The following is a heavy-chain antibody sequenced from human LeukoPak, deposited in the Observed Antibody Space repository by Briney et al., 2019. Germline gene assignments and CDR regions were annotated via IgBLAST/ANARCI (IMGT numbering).Heavy chain of an antibody. CDR1: GVSISPYY. J-gene: IGHJ5*02. V-gene: IGHV4-59*12. CDR2: IYYSGTT. D-gene: IGHD2-15*01. Sequence: SETLSLTCSVSGVSISPYYWSWIRQPPGKGLEWSGYIYYSGTTDYNPSLKSRVTISVDTSKNQFSLKLSSVTAADTAVYYCARGDGYCSGGSCSYNWFDPWGQGTLVTVSS. CDR3: ARGDGYCSGGSCSYNWFDP.